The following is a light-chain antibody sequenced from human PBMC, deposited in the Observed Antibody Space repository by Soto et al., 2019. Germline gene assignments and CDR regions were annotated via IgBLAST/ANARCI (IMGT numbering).Light chain of an antibody. J-gene: IGKJ4*01. Sequence: SVLPQSQGTLSLSPGEGATRSCRASQSVSSSYLAWYQQKPGQAPRLLIYGASSRATGIPDRFSGSGSGTEFTLAVSSLQSEDYALYFCQQYILWLLTFCGGTKVDIK. CDR3: QQYILWLLT. CDR2: GAS. V-gene: IGKV3-20*01. CDR1: QSVSSSY.